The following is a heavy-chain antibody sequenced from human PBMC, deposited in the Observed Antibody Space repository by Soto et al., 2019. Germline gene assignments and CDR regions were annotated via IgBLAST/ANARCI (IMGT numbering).Heavy chain of an antibody. CDR2: IYSGGSI. CDR1: GGSISNVNDC. D-gene: IGHD7-27*01. CDR3: ARGPSGDKVDY. J-gene: IGHJ4*02. V-gene: IGHV4-30-4*01. Sequence: QVQLQESGPGLVKPSPTLSLTCIVSGGSISNVNDCWSWIRQRPDKGLEWFGHIYSGGSIYNNPSLTSRVTISVDTSQNQFSRQLSSVSAADTAVYYCARGPSGDKVDYWGQGTLVTVSS.